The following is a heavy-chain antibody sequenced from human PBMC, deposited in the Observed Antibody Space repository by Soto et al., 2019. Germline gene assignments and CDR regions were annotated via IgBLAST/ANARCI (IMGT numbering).Heavy chain of an antibody. J-gene: IGHJ3*02. Sequence: GGSLRLSCAASGFTFSSYWMHWVRQAPGKGLVWVSRINSDGSSTSYADSVKGRFTISRDNAENTLYLQMNSLRAEDTAVYYCARDAGVVSAFDIWGQGTMVTVSS. CDR2: INSDGSST. V-gene: IGHV3-74*01. CDR3: ARDAGVVSAFDI. CDR1: GFTFSSYW. D-gene: IGHD2-21*01.